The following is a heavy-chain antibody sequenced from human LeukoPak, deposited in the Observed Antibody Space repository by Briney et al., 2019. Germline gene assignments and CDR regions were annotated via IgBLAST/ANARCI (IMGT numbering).Heavy chain of an antibody. CDR3: ARQSLTIFGVVTFFDY. J-gene: IGHJ4*02. D-gene: IGHD3-3*01. Sequence: SETLSLTCTVSGGSISDYYWSWIRQSPGKGLEWIGYIYYSGSTYYNPSLKSRVTISVDTSKNQFSLKLSSVTAADTAVYYCARQSLTIFGVVTFFDYWGQGTLVTVSS. CDR1: GGSISDYY. CDR2: IYYSGST. V-gene: IGHV4-59*04.